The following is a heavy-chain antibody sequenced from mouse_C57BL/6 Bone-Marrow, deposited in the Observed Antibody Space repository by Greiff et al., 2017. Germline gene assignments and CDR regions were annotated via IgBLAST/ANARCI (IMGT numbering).Heavy chain of an antibody. D-gene: IGHD1-1*01. CDR2: ISDGGSYT. J-gene: IGHJ2*01. CDR1: GFTFSSYA. V-gene: IGHV5-4*01. CDR3: ARATVVPFDY. Sequence: EVQVVESGGGLVKPGGSLKLSCAASGFTFSSYAMSWVRQTPEKRLEWVATISDGGSYTYYPDNVKGRYTISRDNAKNSLYLQMSHLKSEDTAMYYCARATVVPFDYWGQGTTLTVSS.